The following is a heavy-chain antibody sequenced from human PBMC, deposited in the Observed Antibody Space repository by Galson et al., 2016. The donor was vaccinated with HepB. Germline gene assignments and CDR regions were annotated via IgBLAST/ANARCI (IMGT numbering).Heavy chain of an antibody. CDR2: INPRGGST. J-gene: IGHJ4*02. V-gene: IGHV1-46*01. Sequence: YSFTSYYIHWVRQAPGQGLEWMGIINPRGGSTSYTQNFQGRVTMTRDTSTSTVYMELSSLRSEDTAVYYCARDHVGYGDYAYWGQGTLVTVSS. CDR1: YSFTSYY. D-gene: IGHD4-17*01. CDR3: ARDHVGYGDYAY.